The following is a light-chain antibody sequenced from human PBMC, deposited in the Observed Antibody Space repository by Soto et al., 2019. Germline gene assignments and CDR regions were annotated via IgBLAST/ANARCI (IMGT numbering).Light chain of an antibody. CDR1: QSVSSYY. Sequence: VLTQSPGTLSLSPGKRATLSCRASQSVSSYYLAWYQQKPGQAPRLLIYGASTRATGIPDRFSGSGSGTDFTLTISRLEPEDFAVYYCQQYGSSPLTFGGGTRWIS. J-gene: IGKJ4*01. CDR3: QQYGSSPLT. V-gene: IGKV3-20*01. CDR2: GAS.